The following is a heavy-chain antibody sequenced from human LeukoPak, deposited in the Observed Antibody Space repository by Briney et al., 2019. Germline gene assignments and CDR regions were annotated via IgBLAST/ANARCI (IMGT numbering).Heavy chain of an antibody. CDR1: GGSISSSSYY. CDR3: ARVCRDRGWRFRYYFDY. Sequence: SETLSLTCTVSGGSISSSSYYWGWIRQPPGKGLEWIGEINHSGSTNYNPSLKSRVTISVDTSKNQFSLKLSSVTAADTAVYYCARVCRDRGWRFRYYFDYWGQGTLVTVSS. CDR2: INHSGST. D-gene: IGHD3-10*01. V-gene: IGHV4-39*07. J-gene: IGHJ4*02.